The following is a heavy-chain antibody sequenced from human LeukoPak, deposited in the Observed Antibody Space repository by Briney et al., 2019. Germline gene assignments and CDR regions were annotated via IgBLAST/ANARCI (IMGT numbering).Heavy chain of an antibody. CDR1: GGSFSGYY. CDR3: ARVVGATEDY. Sequence: SETLSLTCAVYGGSFSGYYWSWIRQPPGKGLEWIGEINHSGSTNYNPSLKSRVTISVDTSKNQFSLKLSSVTAADTAVYYCARVVGATEDYWGQGTLVTVSS. V-gene: IGHV4-34*01. D-gene: IGHD1-26*01. CDR2: INHSGST. J-gene: IGHJ4*02.